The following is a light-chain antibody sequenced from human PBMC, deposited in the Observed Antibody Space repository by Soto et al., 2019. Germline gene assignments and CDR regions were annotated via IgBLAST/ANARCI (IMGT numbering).Light chain of an antibody. CDR3: QQYGSSPYT. V-gene: IGKV3-20*01. CDR1: QSVNSVY. CDR2: GAS. Sequence: EFVLTQSPGTLSLSTGERATLSCRASQSVNSVYLAWYQQKPGQAPRLVIYGASSRDTGIPDRFSGSGSGSDFTLTISRLEPEDFAVYFCQQYGSSPYTFGQGTELKIK. J-gene: IGKJ2*01.